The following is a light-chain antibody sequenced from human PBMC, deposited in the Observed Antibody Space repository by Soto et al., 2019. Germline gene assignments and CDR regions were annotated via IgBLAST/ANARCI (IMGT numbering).Light chain of an antibody. CDR3: CSYAGSSLV. Sequence: QSALTQPRSVSGSPGQSVTISFTGTSSDVGGYNYVSWYQQHPGKAPKLMIYDVSKRPSGVPDRFSGSKSGNTASLTISGLQAEDEADYYCCSYAGSSLVFGGGTTLTVL. CDR1: SSDVGGYNY. CDR2: DVS. V-gene: IGLV2-11*01. J-gene: IGLJ2*01.